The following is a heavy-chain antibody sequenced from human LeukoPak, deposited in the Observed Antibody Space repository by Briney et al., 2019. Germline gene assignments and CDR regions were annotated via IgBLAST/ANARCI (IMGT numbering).Heavy chain of an antibody. CDR2: ISSRSSYI. Sequence: GGSLRLSCAASGFTFSSYSMNWVRQAPGKGLEWVSSISSRSSYIYYADSVKGRFTISRDNAKNSLYLQMNSLRAEDTAVYYCARDGLSGIAAAPLDYWGQGTLVTVSS. D-gene: IGHD6-13*01. CDR3: ARDGLSGIAAAPLDY. V-gene: IGHV3-21*01. J-gene: IGHJ4*02. CDR1: GFTFSSYS.